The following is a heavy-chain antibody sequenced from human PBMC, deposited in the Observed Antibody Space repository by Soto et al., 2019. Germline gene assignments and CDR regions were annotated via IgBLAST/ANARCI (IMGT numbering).Heavy chain of an antibody. D-gene: IGHD3-10*01. V-gene: IGHV1-8*01. CDR3: ARGSSWFWGYYYYGKYV. J-gene: IGHJ6*01. CDR2: MNPNSGNT. CDR1: GYTFTSYD. Sequence: ASVKVSCTASGYTFTSYDINWVRQATGQGLEWMGWMNPNSGNTGYAQKFQRRVTMTRNTSISTAYMELSSLRSEDTAVYYCARGSSWFWGYYYYGKYVWAQGPTVTVSS.